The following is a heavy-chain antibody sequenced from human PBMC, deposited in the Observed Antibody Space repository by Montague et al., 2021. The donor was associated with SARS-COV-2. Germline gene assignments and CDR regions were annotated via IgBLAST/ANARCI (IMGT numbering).Heavy chain of an antibody. D-gene: IGHD6-13*01. CDR1: GGSISSSSYY. CDR3: ARKEMKYSSIWSTGGNWFDP. V-gene: IGHV4-39*01. Sequence: SETLSLTCTVSGGSISSSSYYWGWIRQPPGKGLEWIGSIYYSGSTYYNPSLKSRVTISVDTSKNQFSLKLSSVTAADTAVYYCARKEMKYSSIWSTGGNWFDPWGQGTRVTVSS. CDR2: IYYSGST. J-gene: IGHJ5*02.